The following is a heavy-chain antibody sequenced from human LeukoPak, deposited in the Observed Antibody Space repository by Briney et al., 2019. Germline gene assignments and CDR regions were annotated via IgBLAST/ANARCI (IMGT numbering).Heavy chain of an antibody. D-gene: IGHD1-14*01. Sequence: PGGSLRLSCAASAFTFSNYAMSWVRQAPGKGLEWVSTISDSDSSTYYADSVKGRFTISRDNSENTLYLQMNSLRAEDTAVYYCAKATGYLLWGQGTLVIVSP. CDR1: AFTFSNYA. J-gene: IGHJ4*02. CDR2: ISDSDSST. CDR3: AKATGYLL. V-gene: IGHV3-23*01.